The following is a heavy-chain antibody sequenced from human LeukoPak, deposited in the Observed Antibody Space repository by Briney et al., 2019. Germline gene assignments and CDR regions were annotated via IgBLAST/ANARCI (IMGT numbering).Heavy chain of an antibody. CDR3: AKDPGAAAAGIFDY. Sequence: SGGSLRLSCAASGFTFSSYGMHWVRQAPGKGLEWVAVISYDGSNKYYADSVKGRFTISGDNSKNTLYLQMNSLRAEDTAVYYCAKDPGAAAAGIFDYWGQGTLVTVSS. CDR2: ISYDGSNK. J-gene: IGHJ4*02. V-gene: IGHV3-30*18. D-gene: IGHD6-13*01. CDR1: GFTFSSYG.